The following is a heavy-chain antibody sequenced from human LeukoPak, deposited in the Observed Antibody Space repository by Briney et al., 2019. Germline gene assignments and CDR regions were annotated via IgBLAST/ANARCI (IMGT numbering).Heavy chain of an antibody. Sequence: GESLQISCKGSGYSFSTYWIGWVRPVPGKGLEWLGIIYPGDSDTRYSPSFQGQVTISADKSINTAYLQWSSLRASDTAIYYCARRLTNWYGLDYWGQGTLVTVSS. V-gene: IGHV5-51*01. D-gene: IGHD2-8*01. CDR3: ARRLTNWYGLDY. CDR2: IYPGDSDT. J-gene: IGHJ4*02. CDR1: GYSFSTYW.